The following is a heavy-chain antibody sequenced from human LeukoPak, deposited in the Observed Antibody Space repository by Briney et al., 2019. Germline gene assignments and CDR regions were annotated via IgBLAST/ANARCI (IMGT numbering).Heavy chain of an antibody. CDR2: IYYGGST. CDR1: GDPVSGSTYY. Sequence: SSETLSLTCTVTGDPVSGSTYYWGWIRQPPGEGLERIATIYYGGSTYYNPSLKSRVTISIDTSKNQFSLRLSSVTAADTAVYYCARYYGAGSYSAYYYFGTDFWGQGTTVTVSS. CDR3: ARYYGAGSYSAYYYFGTDF. V-gene: IGHV4-39*01. D-gene: IGHD3-10*01. J-gene: IGHJ6*02.